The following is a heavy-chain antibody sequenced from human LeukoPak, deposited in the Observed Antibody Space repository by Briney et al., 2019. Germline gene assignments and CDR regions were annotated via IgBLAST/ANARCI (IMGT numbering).Heavy chain of an antibody. Sequence: ASVKVSCTASGYSLTIYDVTWVRQAPGQGREWMGWMNPNSGNTAYAQKFQGRGTITSDTSITTAYMELSSLRSEDTAVYYCATSLFCSNGVCYTGGYYFDYWGQGTLVTVSS. CDR2: MNPNSGNT. D-gene: IGHD2-8*01. CDR1: GYSLTIYD. J-gene: IGHJ4*02. V-gene: IGHV1-8*03. CDR3: ATSLFCSNGVCYTGGYYFDY.